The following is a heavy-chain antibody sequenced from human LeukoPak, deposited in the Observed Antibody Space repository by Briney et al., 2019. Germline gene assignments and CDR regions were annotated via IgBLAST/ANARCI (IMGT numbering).Heavy chain of an antibody. D-gene: IGHD4-17*01. CDR1: GGSISSGGYY. CDR3: ARDVGSTVTEGDAFDI. CDR2: IYYSGST. J-gene: IGHJ3*02. Sequence: PSETLSLTCTVSGGSISSGGYYWSWIRQHPGKGLEWIGYIYYSGSTYYNPSLKSRVTISVDTSKNQFSLELSSVTAADTAVYYCARDVGSTVTEGDAFDIRGQGTMVTVSS. V-gene: IGHV4-31*03.